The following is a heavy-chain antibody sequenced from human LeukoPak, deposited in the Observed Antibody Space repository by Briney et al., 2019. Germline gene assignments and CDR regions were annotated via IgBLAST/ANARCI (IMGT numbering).Heavy chain of an antibody. J-gene: IGHJ4*02. V-gene: IGHV1-69*05. CDR3: ARDVWIGYLDY. CDR2: IIPIFGTA. Sequence: SVKVSCKASGGTFSSYAISWVRQPAGQGLEWMGGIIPIFGTANYAQKFQGRVTITTDESTSTAYMELSSLRSEDTVVYYCARDVWIGYLDYWGQGTLVTVSS. CDR1: GGTFSSYA. D-gene: IGHD3-3*01.